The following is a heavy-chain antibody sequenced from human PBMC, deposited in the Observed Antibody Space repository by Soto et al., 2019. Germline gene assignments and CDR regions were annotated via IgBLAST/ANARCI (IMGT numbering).Heavy chain of an antibody. CDR2: ISSSSSTI. CDR3: AREAGTWHLPLNWFDP. J-gene: IGHJ5*02. Sequence: GGSLRLSCAASGFTFSDYYMSWIRQAPGKGLEWVSYISSSSSTIYYADSVKGRFTISRDNAKNSLYLQMNSLRDEDTAVFYCAREAGTWHLPLNWFDPWGQGTLVTVSS. D-gene: IGHD6-19*01. CDR1: GFTFSDYY. V-gene: IGHV3-11*04.